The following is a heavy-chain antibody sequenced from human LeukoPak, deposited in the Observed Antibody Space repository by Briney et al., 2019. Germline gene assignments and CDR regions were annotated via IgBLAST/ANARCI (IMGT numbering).Heavy chain of an antibody. CDR2: IYYSGST. J-gene: IGHJ4*02. Sequence: SETLSLTCTVSGGSISSYYWSWIRQPPGKGLEWIGYIYYSGSTNYNPSLKSRVTISVDTSKNQFSLKLSSVTAADTAVYYCARRGDPGNFDYWGQGTLVTVSS. CDR1: GGSISSYY. CDR3: ARRGDPGNFDY. D-gene: IGHD4-17*01. V-gene: IGHV4-59*01.